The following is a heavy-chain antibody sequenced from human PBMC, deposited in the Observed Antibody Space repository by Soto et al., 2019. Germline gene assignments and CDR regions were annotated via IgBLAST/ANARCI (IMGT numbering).Heavy chain of an antibody. V-gene: IGHV1-2*02. CDR2: LNPNSGDT. CDR1: GYPFSAYY. CDR3: ARGHCISGTCYSWFES. J-gene: IGHJ5*01. Sequence: ASVKVSCKASGYPFSAYYINWVRQAPGQGLEWMGWLNPNSGDTKCTQNFQGRVTMTRDTSIRTAYMELTNLTSDDTAVYYCARGHCISGTCYSWFESWGQGTLVTVS. D-gene: IGHD2-2*02.